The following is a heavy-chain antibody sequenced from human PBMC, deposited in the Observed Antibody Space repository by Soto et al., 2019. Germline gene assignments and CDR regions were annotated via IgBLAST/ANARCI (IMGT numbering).Heavy chain of an antibody. D-gene: IGHD5-12*01. CDR3: ARSRMATITSEFDY. CDR1: GGTFSSYA. Sequence: QVQLVQSGAEVKQPGSSVKVSCKASGGTFSSYAISWVRQAPGQGLEWMGGIIPIFGTANYAQKFQGRVTVTADESTSTAYMELSSPRSEDTAVYYCARSRMATITSEFDYWGQGTLVTVSS. CDR2: IIPIFGTA. J-gene: IGHJ4*02. V-gene: IGHV1-69*01.